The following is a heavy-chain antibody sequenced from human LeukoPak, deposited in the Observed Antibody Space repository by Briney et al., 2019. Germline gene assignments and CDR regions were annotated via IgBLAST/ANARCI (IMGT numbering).Heavy chain of an antibody. V-gene: IGHV3-23*01. Sequence: GGSLRLSCAASGFTFSSYAMSWVRQAPGKGLEWVSAISGSGGSTYYADSVKGRFTISRDNSKNTLYLQMNSLRAEDTAVYYCAKDRGDYVWGSYRYEGVYWGQGTLVTVSP. CDR2: ISGSGGST. CDR3: AKDRGDYVWGSYRYEGVY. CDR1: GFTFSSYA. J-gene: IGHJ4*02. D-gene: IGHD3-16*02.